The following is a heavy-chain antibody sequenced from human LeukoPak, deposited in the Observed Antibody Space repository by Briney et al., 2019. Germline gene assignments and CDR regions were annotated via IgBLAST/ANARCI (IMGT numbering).Heavy chain of an antibody. D-gene: IGHD2-21*02. CDR2: ISGSGGST. V-gene: IGHV3-23*01. Sequence: PGGSLRLSCAASGFPFSSNAMSWVRQAPGKGLEWVSAISGSGGSTYYADSYYADSVKGRFTISRDNFKNTLYLQMNSLRAEDTAVYYCAKGLSGHIVVVTAIRGFGNAFDIWGQGTMVTVSS. CDR1: GFPFSSNA. J-gene: IGHJ3*02. CDR3: AKGLSGHIVVVTAIRGFGNAFDI.